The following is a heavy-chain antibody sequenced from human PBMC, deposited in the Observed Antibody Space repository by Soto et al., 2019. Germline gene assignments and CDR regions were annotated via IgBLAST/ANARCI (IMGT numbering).Heavy chain of an antibody. D-gene: IGHD6-6*01. V-gene: IGHV1-18*01. CDR2: INTNNGNT. J-gene: IGHJ5*02. CDR1: GYTFNTYG. CDR3: ARKLVGVNWFDP. Sequence: AASVKVSCKASGYTFNTYGISWVRQAPGQGFEYMGWINTNNGNTNYAQKFQGRVTMTTDTSTSTAYMELRSLRSDDTAVYYCARKLVGVNWFDPWGQGTLVTVSS.